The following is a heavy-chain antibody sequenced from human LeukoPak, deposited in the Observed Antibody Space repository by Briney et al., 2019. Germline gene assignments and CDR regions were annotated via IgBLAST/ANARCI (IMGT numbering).Heavy chain of an antibody. D-gene: IGHD5-18*01. V-gene: IGHV4-34*01. CDR3: VRVGYRYVINDWSRTGLGAYPTKYYYHMDV. CDR2: INPSGST. CDR1: GGSFSDYY. J-gene: IGHJ6*03. Sequence: ASETLSLTCAVYGGSFSDYYWGWIRQPPGKGLEWIGEINPSGSTNYSPPLKSRVTISVDTSKNQFSLKLSSVAAADTAVYFCVRVGYRYVINDWSRTGLGAYPTKYYYHMDVWDKGATVTVSS.